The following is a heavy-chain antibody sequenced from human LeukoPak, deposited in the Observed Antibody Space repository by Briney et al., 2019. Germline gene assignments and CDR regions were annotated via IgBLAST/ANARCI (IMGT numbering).Heavy chain of an antibody. J-gene: IGHJ4*02. CDR2: IHPEGNEK. D-gene: IGHD1-1*01. CDR1: GFTFSNFW. CDR3: ARGDDFSGDH. V-gene: IGHV3-7*04. Sequence: GGSLRLSCAVSGFTFSNFWMSWVRQAPGRGLEWVANIHPEGNEKYHVESVKGRFTISRDNAKNLLFLRMNGLRVEDTAVYYCARGDDFSGDHWGRGTLVTVSS.